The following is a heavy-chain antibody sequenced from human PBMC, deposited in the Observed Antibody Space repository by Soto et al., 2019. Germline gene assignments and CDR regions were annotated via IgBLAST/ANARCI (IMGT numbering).Heavy chain of an antibody. Sequence: ASVKVSCKASGYTFTGYDVHWVRQAPGQGLEWMGWINPNSGDTYLAQRFQGRVTMNRDTSIGTAYMELRGLTSDDTAEYYCAKGGAIVAAGTRVYVYNAMDVWGQGTTVTVSS. CDR1: GYTFTGYD. CDR2: INPNSGDT. CDR3: AKGGAIVAAGTRVYVYNAMDV. V-gene: IGHV1-2*02. D-gene: IGHD1-26*01. J-gene: IGHJ6*02.